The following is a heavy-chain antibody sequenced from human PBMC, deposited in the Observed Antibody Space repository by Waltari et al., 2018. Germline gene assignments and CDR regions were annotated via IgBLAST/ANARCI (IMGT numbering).Heavy chain of an antibody. J-gene: IGHJ6*03. CDR1: GYTFTGYY. Sequence: QVQLVQSGAEVKKPGASVKVSCKASGYTFTGYYMHWVRQAPGQGLEWMGWFNPNSGGTNYAQKLQGRVTMTRDTSISTAYMELSRLRSDDTAVYYCARDIVVPTLEPYYYMDVWGKGTTVTVSS. CDR3: ARDIVVPTLEPYYYMDV. D-gene: IGHD2-2*01. CDR2: FNPNSGGT. V-gene: IGHV1-2*02.